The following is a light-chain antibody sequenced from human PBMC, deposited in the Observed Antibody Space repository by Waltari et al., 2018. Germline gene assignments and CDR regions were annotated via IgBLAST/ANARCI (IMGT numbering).Light chain of an antibody. J-gene: IGLJ2*01. CDR2: DVS. CDR1: SSDVGGYNY. CDR3: SSYTSSSNVV. Sequence: QSALTQPASASGSPGQSITISCTVTSSDVGGYNYVSWYQQHPGKAPKLMIYDVSNRPSGVSNRFSGSKSGNTASLTISGLQAEDEADYYCSSYTSSSNVVFGGGTKLTVL. V-gene: IGLV2-14*03.